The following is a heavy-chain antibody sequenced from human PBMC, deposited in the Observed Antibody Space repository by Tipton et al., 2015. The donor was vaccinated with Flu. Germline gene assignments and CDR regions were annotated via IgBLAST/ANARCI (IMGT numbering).Heavy chain of an antibody. CDR2: ISSNGYST. CDR3: AKDVSSSWPPGNWFDP. Sequence: SLRLSCAASGFMFDAYAMHWVRQAPGKGLEWVSGISSNGYSTGYADSVRGRFTISRDNAKSTLFLLMNSLRAEDTALYYCAKDVSSSWPPGNWFDPWGQGTLVTVSS. CDR1: GFMFDAYA. J-gene: IGHJ5*02. V-gene: IGHV3-9*01. D-gene: IGHD6-13*01.